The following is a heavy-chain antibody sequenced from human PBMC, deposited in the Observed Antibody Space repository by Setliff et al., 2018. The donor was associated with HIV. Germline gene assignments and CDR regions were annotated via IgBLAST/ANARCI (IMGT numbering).Heavy chain of an antibody. D-gene: IGHD3-10*01. J-gene: IGHJ4*02. CDR1: GYSISSGYY. V-gene: IGHV4-38-2*02. CDR2: IYLSGST. CDR3: ARNRVPSSL. Sequence: PSETLSLTCTVSGYSISSGYYWGWIRQTPGKGLEWIGSIYLSGSTYYNPSLKSRVTISLDTPKNQFSLKLNSVIAADTAVYYCARNRVPSSLWGQGTLGTVSS.